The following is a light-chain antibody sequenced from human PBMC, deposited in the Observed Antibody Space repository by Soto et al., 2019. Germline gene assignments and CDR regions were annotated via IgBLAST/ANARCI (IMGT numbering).Light chain of an antibody. Sequence: DIQMTQSPSSLSASVGDRVTITCRASQSISSYLNWYQQKPGKAPKLLIYAASSLQSGVPSRFSGSGSGTEFTLTISSLQPDDFGTYFCQHHNSYSQTFGQGTKVDIK. CDR3: QHHNSYSQT. V-gene: IGKV1-39*01. CDR1: QSISSY. CDR2: AAS. J-gene: IGKJ1*01.